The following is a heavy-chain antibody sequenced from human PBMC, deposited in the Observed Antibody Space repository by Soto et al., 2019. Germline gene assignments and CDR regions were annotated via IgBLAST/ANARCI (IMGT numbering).Heavy chain of an antibody. Sequence: EVQLLESGGGLVQPGGSLRLSCAASGLTFSSYAMTWVRQAPGKGLEWVSFISGGGSSTYYADSVKGRFTVSRDDSKSTLYLQMNTLRAEDTAIYYCAKGGGSYFIWGQGTLVTVSS. J-gene: IGHJ4*02. CDR2: ISGGGSST. V-gene: IGHV3-23*01. D-gene: IGHD1-26*01. CDR1: GLTFSSYA. CDR3: AKGGGSYFI.